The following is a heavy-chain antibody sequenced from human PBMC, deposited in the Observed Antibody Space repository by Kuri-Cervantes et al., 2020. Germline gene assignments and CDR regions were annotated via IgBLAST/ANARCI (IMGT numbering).Heavy chain of an antibody. CDR1: GGSISSSNW. CDR2: IYHSGST. J-gene: IGHJ6*02. V-gene: IGHV4-4*02. D-gene: IGHD2-15*01. CDR3: ARGDCSGGSCYSRGPYYYYGTDV. Sequence: SETLSLTCAVSGGSISSSNWWSWVRQPPGKGLEWIGEIYHSGSTNYNPSLKSRVTISVDKSKNQFSLKLSSVTAADTAVYYCARGDCSGGSCYSRGPYYYYGTDVWGQGTTVTVSS.